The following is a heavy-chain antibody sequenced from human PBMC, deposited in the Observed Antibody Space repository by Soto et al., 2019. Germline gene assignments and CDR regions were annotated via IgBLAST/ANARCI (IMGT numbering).Heavy chain of an antibody. Sequence: QVQLVQSGAEVKKPGASVKVSCKASGYTFTGYYMHWVRQAPGQGLEWMGWINPNSGGTNYAQKFQGWVTMTRDTSISTAYMELSRLRSDDTAVYYCARAEQLQWELLPGPYYCGMDVWGQGTTVTVSS. D-gene: IGHD1-26*01. CDR3: ARAEQLQWELLPGPYYCGMDV. J-gene: IGHJ6*02. CDR2: INPNSGGT. CDR1: GYTFTGYY. V-gene: IGHV1-2*04.